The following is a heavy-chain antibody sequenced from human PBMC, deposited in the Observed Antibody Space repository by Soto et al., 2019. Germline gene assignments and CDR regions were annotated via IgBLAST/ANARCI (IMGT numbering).Heavy chain of an antibody. CDR2: VTANSGVI. J-gene: IGHJ4*02. CDR1: GFTFNNYV. D-gene: IGHD2-21*02. CDR3: ARYCAGDCYRGFDT. Sequence: EVQLLESGGGLVQPGGSLRLSCAASGFTFNNYVMTWVRQTPGKGLDWVSLVTANSGVIYYADCVKGRFTVSRDNSKNTLYLPMNSLRAEDTALSYCARYCAGDCYRGFDTWGQGTLVTVSS. V-gene: IGHV3-23*01.